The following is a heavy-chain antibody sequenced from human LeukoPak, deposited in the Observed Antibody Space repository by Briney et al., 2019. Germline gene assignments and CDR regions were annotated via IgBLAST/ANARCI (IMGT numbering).Heavy chain of an antibody. D-gene: IGHD1-26*01. J-gene: IGHJ6*03. Sequence: EASVKVSCKASGYTFTSYYMHWVRQAPGQGLEWMGIINPSGGSTSYAQKFQGRVTMTRDTSTSTVYMELSSLRSEDTAVYYCARDRREEIYYYYYMDVWGKGTTVTVSS. V-gene: IGHV1-46*01. CDR3: ARDRREEIYYYYYMDV. CDR1: GYTFTSYY. CDR2: INPSGGST.